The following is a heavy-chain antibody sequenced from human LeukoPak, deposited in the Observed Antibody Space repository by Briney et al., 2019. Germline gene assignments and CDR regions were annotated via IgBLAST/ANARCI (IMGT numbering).Heavy chain of an antibody. Sequence: PGGSLRLSCAASGFTFSSYGMSWVRQAPGKGLEWVSAISGSGGSTYYADSVKGRFTISRDNSKNTLYLQMNSLRAEDTAVYYCAKDYYYDSSGYYYADAFDIWGQGTMVTVSS. CDR2: ISGSGGST. CDR3: AKDYYYDSSGYYYADAFDI. J-gene: IGHJ3*02. D-gene: IGHD3-22*01. CDR1: GFTFSSYG. V-gene: IGHV3-23*01.